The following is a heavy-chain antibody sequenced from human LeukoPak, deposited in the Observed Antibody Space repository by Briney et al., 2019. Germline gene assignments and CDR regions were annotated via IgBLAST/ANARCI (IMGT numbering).Heavy chain of an antibody. J-gene: IGHJ4*02. Sequence: SETLSLTCTVSGGSISSSSYYWGWIRQPPGKGLEWIGSIYYSGSPYYNPSLKSRVTISVDTSKHQFSLKLSSVTAAGTAVYYCAIHNWNFDYWGQGTLVTVSS. CDR2: IYYSGSP. CDR3: AIHNWNFDY. D-gene: IGHD1-1*01. V-gene: IGHV4-39*01. CDR1: GGSISSSSYY.